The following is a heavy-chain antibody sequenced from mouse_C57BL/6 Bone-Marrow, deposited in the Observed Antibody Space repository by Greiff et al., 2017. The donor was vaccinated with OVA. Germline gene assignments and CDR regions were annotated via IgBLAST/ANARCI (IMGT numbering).Heavy chain of an antibody. CDR3: ARWLLGYYYAMDY. D-gene: IGHD2-3*01. V-gene: IGHV1-54*01. CDR2: INPGSGGT. CDR1: GYAFTNYL. J-gene: IGHJ4*01. Sequence: VQLKQSGAELVRPGTSVKVSCKASGYAFTNYLIEWVKQRPGQGLEWIGVINPGSGGTNYNEKFKGKATLTADKSSSTAYMQLSSLTSEDSAVYFCARWLLGYYYAMDYWGQGTSVTVSS.